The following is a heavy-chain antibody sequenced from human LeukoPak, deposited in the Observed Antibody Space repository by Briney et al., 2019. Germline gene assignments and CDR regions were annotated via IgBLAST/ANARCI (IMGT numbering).Heavy chain of an antibody. J-gene: IGHJ6*03. CDR3: ARLNDGDRYYFYYYMDV. D-gene: IGHD4-17*01. CDR2: INHSGST. Sequence: SETLSLTCTVYGGSFSGYYWSWIRQPPGKGLEWIGEINHSGSTNSNPSLKSRVTISVDTSKHQFSLKLSSVTAADTAVYYCARLNDGDRYYFYYYMDVWGKVTTVTVSS. CDR1: GGSFSGYY. V-gene: IGHV4-34*01.